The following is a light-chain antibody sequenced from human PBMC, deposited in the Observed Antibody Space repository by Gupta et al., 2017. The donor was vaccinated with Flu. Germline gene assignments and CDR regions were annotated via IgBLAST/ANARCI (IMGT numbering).Light chain of an antibody. J-gene: IGKJ1*01. CDR3: QQYYSTPQT. CDR1: QSPLYNSNNKNY. Sequence: NCKSSQSPLYNSNNKNYLAWYQQRPGQPPKLLIYWASTRESGVPDRFSGSGSGTDFTLTITSLQAEDVAVYYCQQYYSTPQTFGQGTKVEIK. CDR2: WAS. V-gene: IGKV4-1*01.